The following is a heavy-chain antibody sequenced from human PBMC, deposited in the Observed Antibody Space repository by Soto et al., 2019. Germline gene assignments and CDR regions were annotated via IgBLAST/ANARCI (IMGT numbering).Heavy chain of an antibody. V-gene: IGHV4-34*01. J-gene: IGHJ4*02. CDR3: ARGHYDYIWGSYRLYFDY. Sequence: PSETLSLTCAVYGGSFSGYYWSWIRQPPGRGLEWIGEINHSGSTNYNPSLKSRVTISVDTSKNQFSLKLSSVTAADTAVYYCARGHYDYIWGSYRLYFDYWGQGTLVTVSS. CDR1: GGSFSGYY. D-gene: IGHD3-16*02. CDR2: INHSGST.